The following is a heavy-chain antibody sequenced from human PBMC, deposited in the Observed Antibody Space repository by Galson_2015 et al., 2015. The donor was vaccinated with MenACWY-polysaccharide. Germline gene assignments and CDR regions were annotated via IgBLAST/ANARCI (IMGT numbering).Heavy chain of an antibody. D-gene: IGHD5-12*01. J-gene: IGHJ4*02. Sequence: SLRLSCAASGFTFRSYWMSWVRQAPGKGLEWVANIKQDGSDKYYVDSVKGRFTISRDNARNSLYLQMNSLRAEDTAVYYCAKEGYDFSVGSPFGHWGQGTLVTVSS. CDR3: AKEGYDFSVGSPFGH. CDR1: GFTFRSYW. V-gene: IGHV3-7*01. CDR2: IKQDGSDK.